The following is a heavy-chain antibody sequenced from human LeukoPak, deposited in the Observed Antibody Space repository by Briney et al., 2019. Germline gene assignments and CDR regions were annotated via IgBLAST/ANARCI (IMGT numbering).Heavy chain of an antibody. CDR1: DGSISSYY. CDR2: IYYSGST. Sequence: SETLSLTCTVSDGSISSYYWSWIRQPPEKGLEWIGYIYYSGSTNYNPSLKSRVTISVDTSKNQFSLKLSSVTAADTAVYYCASLDYYDSSGYYRYFQHWGQGTLVTVSS. J-gene: IGHJ1*01. D-gene: IGHD3-22*01. V-gene: IGHV4-59*01. CDR3: ASLDYYDSSGYYRYFQH.